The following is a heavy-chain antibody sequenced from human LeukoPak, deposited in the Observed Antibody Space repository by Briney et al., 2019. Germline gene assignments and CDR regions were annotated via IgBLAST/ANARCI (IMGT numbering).Heavy chain of an antibody. Sequence: GGSLRLSCATSGFTVTSNYMSWVRQAPGKGLEWVSVIYSGGDTYYADSVEGRFTISRDNSKNTLYLQMNSLRAEDTAVYYCARDLHGNNPFDYWGQGTLVTVSS. CDR1: GFTVTSNY. CDR3: ARDLHGNNPFDY. V-gene: IGHV3-53*01. J-gene: IGHJ4*02. D-gene: IGHD2/OR15-2a*01. CDR2: IYSGGDT.